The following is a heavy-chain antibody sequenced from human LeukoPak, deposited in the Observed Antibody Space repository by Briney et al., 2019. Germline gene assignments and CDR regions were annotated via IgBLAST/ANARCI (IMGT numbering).Heavy chain of an antibody. Sequence: ASVKVSCKASGYTFTGYYMHWVRQAPGQGLEWMGWMNPNSGNTGYAQKFQGRVTITRNTSISTAYMELSSLRSEDTAVYYCARVMGYGEDYWGQGTLVTVSS. CDR2: MNPNSGNT. D-gene: IGHD4-17*01. CDR1: GYTFTGYY. CDR3: ARVMGYGEDY. J-gene: IGHJ4*02. V-gene: IGHV1-8*03.